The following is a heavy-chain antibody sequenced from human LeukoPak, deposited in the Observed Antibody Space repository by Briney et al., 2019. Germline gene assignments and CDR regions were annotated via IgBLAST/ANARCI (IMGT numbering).Heavy chain of an antibody. V-gene: IGHV3-64*04. CDR2: ISNIGGIT. CDR1: GFTFSNYA. D-gene: IGHD3-22*01. Sequence: PGGSLRLSCSASGFTFSNYAMHWVRQAPGKGLEYVSAISNIGGITYYADSVKGRFTISRDNSKNTLYLQMNSLRAEDTAVYYCAKAPRSDYYDSEATLDWFDPWGQGTLVTVSS. CDR3: AKAPRSDYYDSEATLDWFDP. J-gene: IGHJ5*02.